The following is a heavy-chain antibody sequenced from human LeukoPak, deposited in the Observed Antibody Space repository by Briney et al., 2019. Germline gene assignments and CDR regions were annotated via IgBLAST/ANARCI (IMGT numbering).Heavy chain of an antibody. CDR2: INQEGTEK. CDR1: GFTFSSSW. Sequence: GGSLRLSCAASGFTFSSSWMSWVRQAPGKGLEWVANINQEGTEKYFVGSVKGRFTISRDNAKNTLYLQLNSLRAEDTAVYYCARGKYVSMDYWGQGTLVTVSS. D-gene: IGHD2/OR15-2a*01. V-gene: IGHV3-7*01. J-gene: IGHJ4*02. CDR3: ARGKYVSMDY.